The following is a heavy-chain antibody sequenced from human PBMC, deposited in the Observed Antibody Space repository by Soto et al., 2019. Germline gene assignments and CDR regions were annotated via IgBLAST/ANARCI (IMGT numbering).Heavy chain of an antibody. V-gene: IGHV3-74*01. Sequence: PGGCLRLSCAASGFTFSSYWMHWVRQAPGKGLVWVSRINSDGSSTSYADSVKGRFTISRDNAKNTLYLQMNSLRAEDTAVYYCARPLGIAAAGSYWGQGTLVTVSS. CDR2: INSDGSST. CDR3: ARPLGIAAAGSY. D-gene: IGHD6-13*01. J-gene: IGHJ4*02. CDR1: GFTFSSYW.